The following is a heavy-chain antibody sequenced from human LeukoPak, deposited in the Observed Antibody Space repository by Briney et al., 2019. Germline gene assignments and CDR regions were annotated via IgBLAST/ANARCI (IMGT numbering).Heavy chain of an antibody. V-gene: IGHV4-39*01. D-gene: IGHD3-16*01. Sequence: SETLSLTCTVSGGSISTSNYYWGWIRQPPGKGLEWIGSIYYTGSTYYNPSLNSRVTVSVDTSKNQFSLKLSSVTAADTAVYYCASRTRFGVLRFDYWGREPWSPSPQ. J-gene: IGHJ4*02. CDR2: IYYTGST. CDR1: GGSISTSNYY. CDR3: ASRTRFGVLRFDY.